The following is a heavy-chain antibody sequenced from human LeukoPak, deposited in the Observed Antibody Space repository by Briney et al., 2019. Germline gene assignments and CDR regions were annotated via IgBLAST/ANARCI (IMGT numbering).Heavy chain of an antibody. CDR2: IYYTGST. D-gene: IGHD3-10*01. CDR3: ARGSYYYFDY. CDR1: GGSISSCS. V-gene: IGHV4-59*01. J-gene: IGHJ4*02. Sequence: PSETLSLTCTVSGGSISSCSWSWVRQPPGKGLEWIGYIYYTGSTNYNPSLKSRVTISVNTSKNQFSLKLSSVTAADTAVFYCARGSYYYFDYWGQGILVTVSS.